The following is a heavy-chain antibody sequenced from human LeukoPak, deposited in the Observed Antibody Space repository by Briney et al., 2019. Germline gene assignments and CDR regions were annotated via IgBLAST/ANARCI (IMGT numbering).Heavy chain of an antibody. Sequence: SETLSLTCTVSGGSISSYYWSWIRQPPGKGLEWIGYIYYSRSTNYNPSLKSRVTISVDTSKNQFSLKLSSVTAADTAVYYCARVYRGAYYDSSGRWFDPWGQGTLVTVSS. CDR2: IYYSRST. J-gene: IGHJ5*02. V-gene: IGHV4-59*01. D-gene: IGHD3-22*01. CDR1: GGSISSYY. CDR3: ARVYRGAYYDSSGRWFDP.